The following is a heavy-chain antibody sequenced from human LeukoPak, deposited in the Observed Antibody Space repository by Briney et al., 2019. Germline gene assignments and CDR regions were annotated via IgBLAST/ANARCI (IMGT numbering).Heavy chain of an antibody. CDR2: ISGSGGST. CDR3: ARDGETAAPWALDL. CDR1: GFTFSNYA. J-gene: IGHJ3*01. Sequence: PGGSLRLSCAASGFTFSNYAMSWVRQAPGKGLEWVSAISGSGGSTYYADSAKGRFTISRDSSKNTLNLQMNSLRAEDMGVYYCARDGETAAPWALDLWGQGTVVSVSS. D-gene: IGHD3-10*01. V-gene: IGHV3-23*01.